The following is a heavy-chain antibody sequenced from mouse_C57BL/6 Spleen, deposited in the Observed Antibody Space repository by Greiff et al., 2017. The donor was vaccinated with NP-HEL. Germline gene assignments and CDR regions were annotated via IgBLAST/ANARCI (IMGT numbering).Heavy chain of an antibody. V-gene: IGHV1-64*01. J-gene: IGHJ4*01. CDR3: ARRPYNGGRYLDD. D-gene: IGHD1-1*01. CDR2: IHPNSGST. CDR1: GYTFTSYW. Sequence: QVQLQQPGAELVKPGASVKLSCKASGYTFTSYWMHWVKQRPGQGLEWIGMIHPNSGSTNYNEKFKSKATLTVDKSSSTAYMQLSSLTSEDSAVYYCARRPYNGGRYLDDWGKGTTVTVSS.